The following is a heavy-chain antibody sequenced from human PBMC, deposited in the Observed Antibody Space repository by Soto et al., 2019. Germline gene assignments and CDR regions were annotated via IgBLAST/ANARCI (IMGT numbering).Heavy chain of an antibody. CDR1: GYSFTRHW. D-gene: IGHD6-25*01. J-gene: IGHJ6*02. CDR3: ARTSAATQAYFYYYGLDV. Sequence: PGESLKISCKGSGYSFTRHWIAWVLQMPGKGLEWMGIIYPGDSDTRYSPSFQGQVTMSVDKSISTAYLQWSSLKASDSAMYYCARTSAATQAYFYYYGLDVWGRGTTVTVAS. CDR2: IYPGDSDT. V-gene: IGHV5-51*01.